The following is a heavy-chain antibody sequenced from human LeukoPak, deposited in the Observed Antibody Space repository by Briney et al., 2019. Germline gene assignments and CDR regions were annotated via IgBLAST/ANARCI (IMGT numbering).Heavy chain of an antibody. J-gene: IGHJ4*02. CDR2: ISGSGGSP. V-gene: IGHV3-23*01. CDR3: AKGPLLWD. Sequence: GGSVRLPCAAYGFTFSSSAMSWVRQAPGKGLEWVSSISGSGGSPYYADSVKGRFTISRDNSKNTLYLQMNSLRAEDTAVYYCAKGPLLWDWGQGTLVTVSS. D-gene: IGHD2/OR15-2a*01. CDR1: GFTFSSSA.